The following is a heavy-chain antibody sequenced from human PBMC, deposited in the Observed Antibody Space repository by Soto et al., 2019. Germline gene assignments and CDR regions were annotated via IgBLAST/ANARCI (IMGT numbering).Heavy chain of an antibody. CDR2: ISYDGSNK. Sequence: QVPLVESGGGVVQPGRSLRLSCAASGFTFSSYAMHWVRQAPGKGLEWVAVISYDGSNKYYADSVKGRFTISRDNSKNTLYLQMNSLRAEDTAVYYCARERAVTTWYFDYWGQGTLVTVSS. J-gene: IGHJ4*02. CDR1: GFTFSSYA. CDR3: ARERAVTTWYFDY. D-gene: IGHD4-17*01. V-gene: IGHV3-30-3*01.